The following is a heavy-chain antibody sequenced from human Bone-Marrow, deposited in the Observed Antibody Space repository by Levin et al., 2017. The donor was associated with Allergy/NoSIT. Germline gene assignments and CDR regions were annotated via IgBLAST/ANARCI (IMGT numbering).Heavy chain of an antibody. V-gene: IGHV3-7*01. D-gene: IGHD6-6*01. J-gene: IGHJ6*02. Sequence: GGSLRLSCAASGFTFSSYWMSWVRQAPGKGLEWVANIKQDGSEKYYVDSVKGRFTISRDNAKNSLYLQMNSLRAEDTAVYYCARDQVYSSSSEVGGYYYYGMDVWGQGTTVTVSS. CDR1: GFTFSSYW. CDR3: ARDQVYSSSSEVGGYYYYGMDV. CDR2: IKQDGSEK.